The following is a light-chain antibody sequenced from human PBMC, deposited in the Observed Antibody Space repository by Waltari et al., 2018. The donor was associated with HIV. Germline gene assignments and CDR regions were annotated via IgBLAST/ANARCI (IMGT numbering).Light chain of an antibody. V-gene: IGKV3-20*01. J-gene: IGKJ3*01. Sequence: EIVLTQSPGTLSLSPGERAILSCRASQSVSSNFLAWYQQKPGQAPRLLIYGASSRATGIPDRFSGSGSGTDFTLTINRLEPEDFAVYYCQHYGDSPFTFGPGTKVDVK. CDR3: QHYGDSPFT. CDR1: QSVSSNF. CDR2: GAS.